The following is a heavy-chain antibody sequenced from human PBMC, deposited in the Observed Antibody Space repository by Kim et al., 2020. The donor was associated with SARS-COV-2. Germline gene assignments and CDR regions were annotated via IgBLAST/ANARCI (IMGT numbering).Heavy chain of an antibody. V-gene: IGHV6-1*01. J-gene: IGHJ4*02. CDR2: N. Sequence: NDYAVSVKSRITINPDTSKNQFSLQLNSVTPEDTAVYYCARDQDGAFDYWGQGTLVTVSS. D-gene: IGHD4-17*01. CDR3: ARDQDGAFDY.